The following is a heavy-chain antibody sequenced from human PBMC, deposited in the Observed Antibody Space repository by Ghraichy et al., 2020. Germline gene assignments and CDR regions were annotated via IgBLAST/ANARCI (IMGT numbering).Heavy chain of an antibody. J-gene: IGHJ4*02. CDR1: GFTLSNYW. D-gene: IGHD2-15*01. CDR2: IKSDGSST. CDR3: AREYCRGGRCYFGTGGAHLDY. V-gene: IGHV3-74*01. Sequence: GESLNISCAASGFTLSNYWMHWVRQTPGKGLVWVSRIKSDGSSTIYADSVKGRFTISRDNAKNTLYLQMNSLRAEDTAVYYCAREYCRGGRCYFGTGGAHLDYWGQGSVVNVSS.